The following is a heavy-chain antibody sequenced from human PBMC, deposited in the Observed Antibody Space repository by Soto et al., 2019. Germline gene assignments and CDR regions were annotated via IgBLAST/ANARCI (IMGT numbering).Heavy chain of an antibody. D-gene: IGHD2-2*02. Sequence: ASVKVSCKASGGTFSSYAINWVRQATGQGLEWMGWMNPNSGNTGYTQKFQGRVTMTRTTSITTAYMELSSLTSEDTAVYYCVRMGHHTLWGQGTMVTVSS. CDR2: MNPNSGNT. CDR1: GGTFSSYA. V-gene: IGHV1-8*02. J-gene: IGHJ3*01. CDR3: VRMGHHTL.